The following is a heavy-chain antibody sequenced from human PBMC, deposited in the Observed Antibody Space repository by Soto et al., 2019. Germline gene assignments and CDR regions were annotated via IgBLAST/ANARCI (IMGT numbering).Heavy chain of an antibody. D-gene: IGHD3-16*01. V-gene: IGHV1-3*01. Sequence: ASVKVSCKASGYTFISYAIHWVRQAPGQRLEWMGWINAGNGNTKYSQKFQGRVTFTRDTSASTAYMELSSLRSEDAAVYYCARGGVGSRPVDFWGQGTLVTVSS. CDR2: INAGNGNT. J-gene: IGHJ4*02. CDR1: GYTFISYA. CDR3: ARGGVGSRPVDF.